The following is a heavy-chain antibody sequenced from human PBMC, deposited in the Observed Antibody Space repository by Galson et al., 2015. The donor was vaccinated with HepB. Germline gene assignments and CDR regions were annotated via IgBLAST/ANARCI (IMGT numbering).Heavy chain of an antibody. CDR1: GFTFSSCA. Sequence: SLRLSCAASGFTFSSCAMNWVRQAPGKGLEWISSIGGYSFDTYYAHSFKGRFTISRDNSKNTVYMQMNSLRADDTAVYFCAKGQPRTSIFGVVILAWDYWGQGTLGTVSS. D-gene: IGHD3-3*02. V-gene: IGHV3-23*01. CDR2: IGGYSFDT. J-gene: IGHJ4*02. CDR3: AKGQPRTSIFGVVILAWDY.